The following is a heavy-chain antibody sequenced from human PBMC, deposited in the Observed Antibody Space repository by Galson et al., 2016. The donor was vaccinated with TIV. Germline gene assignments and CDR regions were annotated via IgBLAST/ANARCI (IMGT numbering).Heavy chain of an antibody. V-gene: IGHV1-69*06. CDR3: ARGALKCHYDSSGYFFDY. D-gene: IGHD3-22*01. Sequence: SVKVSCKASGGIFSNYGINWVRQAPGQGLEWMGGTIPIFGTAIYAQKFQGRVTITADRSTTTVYMELSSLRSEDTAVYYCARGALKCHYDSSGYFFDYWGQGTLVTVSS. J-gene: IGHJ4*02. CDR1: GGIFSNYG. CDR2: TIPIFGTA.